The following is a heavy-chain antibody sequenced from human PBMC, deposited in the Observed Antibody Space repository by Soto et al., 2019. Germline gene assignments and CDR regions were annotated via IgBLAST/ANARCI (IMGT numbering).Heavy chain of an antibody. J-gene: IGHJ4*02. CDR1: EFTVSSNY. D-gene: IGHD6-13*01. CDR3: ATIQWGSSSAIDY. Sequence: EVQLVESGGGLVQPGGSLRLSCAASEFTVSSNYMSWVRQAPGKGLEWVSVIYSGGSTYYADSVKGRFTISSDNSKNTVYLQMNSLRAEDTAVYYCATIQWGSSSAIDYWGQGTLVTVSS. CDR2: IYSGGST. V-gene: IGHV3-66*01.